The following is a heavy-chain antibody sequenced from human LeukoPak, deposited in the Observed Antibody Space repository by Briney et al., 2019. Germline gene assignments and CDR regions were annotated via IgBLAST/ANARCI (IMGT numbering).Heavy chain of an antibody. D-gene: IGHD3-3*01. J-gene: IGHJ4*02. CDR2: IRYDGRNK. V-gene: IGHV3-30*02. Sequence: SGGSLRLSCAASGFTFSSYGMHWVRQAPGKGLEWVAFIRYDGRNKYYADSVKGRFTISRDNSKNTLYLQMNSLRAEDTAVYYCAKDGDLYDLYFDYWGQGTLVTVSS. CDR3: AKDGDLYDLYFDY. CDR1: GFTFSSYG.